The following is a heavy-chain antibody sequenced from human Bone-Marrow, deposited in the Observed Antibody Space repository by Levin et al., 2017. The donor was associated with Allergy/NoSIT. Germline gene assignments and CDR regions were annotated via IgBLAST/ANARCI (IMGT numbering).Heavy chain of an antibody. CDR1: GGSISSYY. CDR2: IYYSGST. J-gene: IGHJ2*01. D-gene: IGHD6-19*01. Sequence: SETLSLTCTVSGGSISSYYWSWIRQPPGKGLEWIGYIYYSGSTNYNPSLKSRVTISVDTSKNQFSLKLSSVTAADTAVYYCARRGGDSSGWYVGYFDLWGRGTLVTVSS. CDR3: ARRGGDSSGWYVGYFDL. V-gene: IGHV4-59*01.